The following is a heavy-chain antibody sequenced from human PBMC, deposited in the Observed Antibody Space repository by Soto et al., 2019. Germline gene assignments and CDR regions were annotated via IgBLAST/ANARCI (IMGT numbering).Heavy chain of an antibody. CDR3: AKFSDYVWGSYRSGYFDY. CDR1: GFTFSSYA. CDR2: ISGSGGST. Sequence: GGSLILSCAASGFTFSSYAMSWVRQAPGKGLEWVSAISGSGGSTYYADSVKGRFTISRDNSKNTLYLQMNSLRAEDTAVYYCAKFSDYVWGSYRSGYFDYWGQGTLVTVSS. V-gene: IGHV3-23*01. D-gene: IGHD3-16*02. J-gene: IGHJ4*02.